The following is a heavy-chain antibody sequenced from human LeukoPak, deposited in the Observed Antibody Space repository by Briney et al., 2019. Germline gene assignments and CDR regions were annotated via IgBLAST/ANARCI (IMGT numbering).Heavy chain of an antibody. CDR1: GGSISSYY. Sequence: PSETLSLTCTVSGGSISSYYWSWIRQPPGKGLEWIGYIYYSGSTNYNPSLKNRVTISVDTSKNQFSLKLSSVTAADTAVYYCARLDYCSGGSCYGNNWFDPWGQGTLVTVSS. CDR2: IYYSGST. V-gene: IGHV4-59*08. J-gene: IGHJ5*02. D-gene: IGHD2-15*01. CDR3: ARLDYCSGGSCYGNNWFDP.